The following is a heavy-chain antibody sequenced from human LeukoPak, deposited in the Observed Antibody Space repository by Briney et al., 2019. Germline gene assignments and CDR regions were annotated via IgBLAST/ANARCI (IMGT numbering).Heavy chain of an antibody. D-gene: IGHD3-10*01. V-gene: IGHV3-74*01. CDR1: GFNIGSYW. Sequence: GGSLRLSCAASGFNIGSYWMNWVRQGPGKGLVWVARISSDGKSISYADSVKGRFTISRDNSKNTLYLQMDSLRAEDTAVYYCASASSERYYWALDYWGQGTLVTVSS. CDR3: ASASSERYYWALDY. J-gene: IGHJ4*02. CDR2: ISSDGKSI.